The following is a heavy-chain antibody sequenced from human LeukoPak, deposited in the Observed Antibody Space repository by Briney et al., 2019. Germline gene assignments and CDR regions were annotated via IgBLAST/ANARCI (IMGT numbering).Heavy chain of an antibody. J-gene: IGHJ4*02. CDR3: VKDSDIVVAIGAS. V-gene: IGHV3-23*01. D-gene: IGHD2-15*01. Sequence: GGSLRLSCAASGFTFSSYAMSWVRQAPGKGLKWVSAISGSGGSTYYADSVKGRFTISRDNSKNTLYLQMNNLRADDTAVYYCVKDSDIVVAIGASWGQGSLVTVSS. CDR1: GFTFSSYA. CDR2: ISGSGGST.